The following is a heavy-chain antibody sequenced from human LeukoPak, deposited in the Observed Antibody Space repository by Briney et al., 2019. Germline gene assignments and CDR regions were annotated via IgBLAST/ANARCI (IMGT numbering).Heavy chain of an antibody. Sequence: PGGSLRLSCAASGFTFDDYGMNWVRQAPGKGLEWVSYTSPSGGTIYYTDSVKGRFTMSRDNAQNALYLEMNSLRAEDTAVYYCAREKKTEWTTGAFDMWGQGTMVIVSS. V-gene: IGHV3-11*01. CDR3: AREKKTEWTTGAFDM. J-gene: IGHJ3*02. D-gene: IGHD3-3*01. CDR2: TSPSGGTI. CDR1: GFTFDDYG.